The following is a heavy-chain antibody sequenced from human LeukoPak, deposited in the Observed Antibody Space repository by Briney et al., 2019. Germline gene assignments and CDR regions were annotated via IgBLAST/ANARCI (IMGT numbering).Heavy chain of an antibody. D-gene: IGHD2-8*01. CDR2: IYYSGST. CDR3: ARVVSNGDRAAFDI. CDR1: GGSISSSSYY. Sequence: SETLSLTCTVSGGSISSSSYYWGWIRQPPGKGLEWIGSIYYSGSTYYNPSLKSRVTISIDTSKNQFSLKLSSVTAADTAVYYCARVVSNGDRAAFDIWGQGTMVTVSS. V-gene: IGHV4-39*07. J-gene: IGHJ3*02.